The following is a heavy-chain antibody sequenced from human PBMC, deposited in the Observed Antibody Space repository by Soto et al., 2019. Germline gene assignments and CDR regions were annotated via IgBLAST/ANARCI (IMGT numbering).Heavy chain of an antibody. CDR2: IYDGDSA. CDR1: GGSISGYY. D-gene: IGHD3-9*01. Sequence: SETLSLTCSVSGGSISGYYWSWIRQPPGKGLEWIGYIYDGDSANYNPSLKSRVIISVDTSRNQFSLKLSSVTAADTAVYYCARHEGRVGYDILKSWFDPWGQGTLVTVSS. V-gene: IGHV4-59*08. CDR3: ARHEGRVGYDILKSWFDP. J-gene: IGHJ5*02.